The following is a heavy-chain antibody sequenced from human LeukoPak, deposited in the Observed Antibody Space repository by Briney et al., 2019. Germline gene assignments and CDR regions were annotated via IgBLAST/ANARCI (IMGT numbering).Heavy chain of an antibody. J-gene: IGHJ6*02. D-gene: IGHD2-15*01. CDR2: ISSSSSTI. CDR3: ARDRLYCSGGSCYSLGMDV. Sequence: GGSLRLSCAASGFTFSDYYMSWIRQAPGKGLEWVSYISSSSSTIYYADSVKGRFTISRDNAKNSLYLQMNSLRDEDTAVYYCARDRLYCSGGSCYSLGMDVWGQGTTVTVSS. CDR1: GFTFSDYY. V-gene: IGHV3-11*04.